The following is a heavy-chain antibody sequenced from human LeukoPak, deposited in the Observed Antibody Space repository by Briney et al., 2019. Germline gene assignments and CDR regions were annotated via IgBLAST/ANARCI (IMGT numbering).Heavy chain of an antibody. D-gene: IGHD3-10*01. CDR2: ISSSSSYI. CDR1: GFTFSSYS. J-gene: IGHJ4*02. V-gene: IGHV3-21*01. Sequence: GGSLRLSCAASGFTFSSYSMNWVRQAPGKGLEWVSSISSSSSYIYYADSVKGRFTISRDNAKNSLYLQMNSLRAEDMAVYYCARGGFMVRGVSPFDYWGQGTLVTVSS. CDR3: ARGGFMVRGVSPFDY.